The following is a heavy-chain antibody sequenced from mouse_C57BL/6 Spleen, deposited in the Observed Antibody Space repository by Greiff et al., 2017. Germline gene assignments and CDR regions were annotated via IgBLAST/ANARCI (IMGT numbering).Heavy chain of an antibody. Sequence: EVKLMESGGGLVKPGGSLKLSCAASGFTFSSYAMSWVRQTPDKRLEWVDTISDGGSYTYYPDNVKGRLTISRDNAKNTLYLQMSHLKSEDTAMYYCARADYYYGSSYGYFDVWGTGTTVTVSS. CDR3: ARADYYYGSSYGYFDV. V-gene: IGHV5-4*03. CDR2: ISDGGSYT. D-gene: IGHD1-1*01. J-gene: IGHJ1*03. CDR1: GFTFSSYA.